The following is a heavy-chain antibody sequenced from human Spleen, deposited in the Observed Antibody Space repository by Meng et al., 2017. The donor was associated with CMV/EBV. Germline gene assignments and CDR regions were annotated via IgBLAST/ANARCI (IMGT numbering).Heavy chain of an antibody. D-gene: IGHD4/OR15-4a*01. CDR1: GYTFTGYF. CDR2: INPNSGAT. J-gene: IGHJ4*02. CDR3: AASYSNYVFNY. Sequence: CKTSGYTFTGYFMHWVRQAPGQGLEWMGWINPNSGATNYAQKFQGRVTMTRDTSISTAYMDLSRLRSDDTAVYYCAASYSNYVFNYWGQGTLVTVSS. V-gene: IGHV1-2*02.